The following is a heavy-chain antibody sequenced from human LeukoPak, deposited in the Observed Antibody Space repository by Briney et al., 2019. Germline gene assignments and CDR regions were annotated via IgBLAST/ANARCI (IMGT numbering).Heavy chain of an antibody. CDR1: GGSISSHY. CDR2: IYYSGST. CDR3: ARVPTMVRQGDWFDP. Sequence: SETLSLTCTVSGGSISSHYWSWIRQPPGKGLEWIGYIYYSGSTNYNPSLKSRVTISVDTSKNQFSLKLSSVTAADTAVYYCARVPTMVRQGDWFDPWGQGTLVTVSS. V-gene: IGHV4-59*11. J-gene: IGHJ5*02. D-gene: IGHD3-10*01.